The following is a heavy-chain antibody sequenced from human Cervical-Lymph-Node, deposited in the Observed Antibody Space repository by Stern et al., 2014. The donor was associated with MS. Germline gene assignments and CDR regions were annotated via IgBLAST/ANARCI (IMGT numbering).Heavy chain of an antibody. CDR3: ARGADYYGSGLYYYGMDV. CDR1: GYTFSSYY. V-gene: IGHV1-46*01. D-gene: IGHD3-10*01. CDR2: IHPSVGST. J-gene: IGHJ6*02. Sequence: VQLVQSGAEVKKPGASVKVSCKASGYTFSSYYLHWVRQAPGQGLEWMGIIHPSVGSTSYAQKFHGKVTMSRDNTTSTVYMELSSLRSEDTAEYYCARGADYYGSGLYYYGMDVWGQGTTVTVSS.